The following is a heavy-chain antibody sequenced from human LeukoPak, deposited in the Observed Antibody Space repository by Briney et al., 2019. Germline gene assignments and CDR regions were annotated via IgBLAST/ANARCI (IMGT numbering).Heavy chain of an antibody. V-gene: IGHV1-18*01. CDR1: GYTFTSYG. Sequence: GASEKVSCKASGYTFTSYGITWVRQAPAQGLEWMGWISAHNGKTNYAQKFQGRVTMTTDTPTSTAYMELRSLRSDDTAVYYCARGDVVVSAAVRFEPWGQETLVTVSS. CDR2: ISAHNGKT. J-gene: IGHJ5*02. CDR3: ARGDVVVSAAVRFEP. D-gene: IGHD2-2*01.